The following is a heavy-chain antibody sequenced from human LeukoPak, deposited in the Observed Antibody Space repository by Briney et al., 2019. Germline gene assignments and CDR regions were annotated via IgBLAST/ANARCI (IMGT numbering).Heavy chain of an antibody. CDR1: GGTFSSYA. Sequence: ASVKVSCXASGGTFSSYAISWVRQAPGQGLEWMVWISAYNGNTNYAQKLQGRVTMTTDTSTSTAYMELRSLRSDDTAVYYCARDSITIFGVVIESSDAFDIWGQGTMVTVSS. V-gene: IGHV1-18*01. J-gene: IGHJ3*02. D-gene: IGHD3-3*01. CDR3: ARDSITIFGVVIESSDAFDI. CDR2: ISAYNGNT.